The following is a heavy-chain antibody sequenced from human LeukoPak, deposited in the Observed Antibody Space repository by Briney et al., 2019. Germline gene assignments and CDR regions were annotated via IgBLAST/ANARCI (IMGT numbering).Heavy chain of an antibody. CDR2: ISGSGGST. CDR1: GFTVSSNY. CDR3: AKDGGLWVSAHWGDS. Sequence: GGSLRLSCAASGFTVSSNYMSWVRQAPGKGLEWVSAISGSGGSTYYADSVKGRFTISRDNSKNTLYLQMNSLRAEDTAVYYCAKDGGLWVSAHWGDSWGRGTLVTVSS. V-gene: IGHV3-23*01. D-gene: IGHD7-27*01. J-gene: IGHJ4*02.